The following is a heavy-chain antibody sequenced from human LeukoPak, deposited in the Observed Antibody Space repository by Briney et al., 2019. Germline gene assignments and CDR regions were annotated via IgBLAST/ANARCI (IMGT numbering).Heavy chain of an antibody. Sequence: SQTLSLTCTVSGGSINSGRYYWTWIRQHPGKGLEWIGYIYYSVNTYYNPSLKSRVFMSVDTSKSQFSLELTSVTAADTAVYYCARGLPDNWFAPWGQGTLVTVSS. CDR1: GGSINSGRYY. CDR3: ARGLPDNWFAP. J-gene: IGHJ5*02. CDR2: IYYSVNT. D-gene: IGHD2-15*01. V-gene: IGHV4-31*03.